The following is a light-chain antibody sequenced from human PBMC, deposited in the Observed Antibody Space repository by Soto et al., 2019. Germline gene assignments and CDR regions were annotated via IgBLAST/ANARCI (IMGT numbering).Light chain of an antibody. CDR3: SSYAGSNTNG. Sequence: QSALTQPPSASGSPGQSVTISCTGTSSDVGAYNYVSWYQQHPGKAPILMIYEVSKRPSGVPDRFSGSKSGNTASLTVSGLQAEDETDYYCSSYAGSNTNGFGTGTKVTVL. V-gene: IGLV2-8*01. CDR1: SSDVGAYNY. CDR2: EVS. J-gene: IGLJ1*01.